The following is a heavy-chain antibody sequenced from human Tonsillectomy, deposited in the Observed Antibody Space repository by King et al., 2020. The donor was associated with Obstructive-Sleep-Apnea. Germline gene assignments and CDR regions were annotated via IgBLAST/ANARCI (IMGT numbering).Heavy chain of an antibody. D-gene: IGHD2-21*02. CDR2: INPNSGGT. V-gene: IGHV1-2*02. J-gene: IGHJ4*02. Sequence: QLVQSGAEVKKPGASVKVSCKASGYTFTGYYMHWVRQAPGQGLEWMGWINPNSGGTNYAQKFQGRVTMTRDTSISTASMELSRLRSDDTAVYYCARDAYCGGDCYSGYFDYWGQGTLVTVSS. CDR1: GYTFTGYY. CDR3: ARDAYCGGDCYSGYFDY.